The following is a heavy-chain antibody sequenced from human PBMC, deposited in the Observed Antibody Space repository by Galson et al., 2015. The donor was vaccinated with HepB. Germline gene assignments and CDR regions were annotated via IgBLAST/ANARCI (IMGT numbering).Heavy chain of an antibody. J-gene: IGHJ4*02. CDR2: ISYDGSNK. V-gene: IGHV3-30*18. D-gene: IGHD2-21*02. CDR1: GFTFSSYG. CDR3: AKDSFRYCGGDCLSPFDY. Sequence: SLRLSCAASGFTFSSYGMHWVRQAPGKGLEWVAVISYDGSNKYYADSVKGRFTISRDNSKNTLYLQMNSLRAEDTAVYYCAKDSFRYCGGDCLSPFDYWGQGTLVTVSS.